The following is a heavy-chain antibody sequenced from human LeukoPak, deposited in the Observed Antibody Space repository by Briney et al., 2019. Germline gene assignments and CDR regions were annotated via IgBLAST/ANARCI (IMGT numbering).Heavy chain of an antibody. Sequence: QTGGSLRLSCAASGFTFDDYAMHWVRQAPGKGLEWVSGISWNSGSIGYADSVKGRFTISRDNAKNSLYLQMISLRAEDTALYYCAKDGNHKWYFDLWGRGSLVTVSS. CDR1: GFTFDDYA. J-gene: IGHJ2*01. V-gene: IGHV3-9*01. CDR3: AKDGNHKWYFDL. CDR2: ISWNSGSI.